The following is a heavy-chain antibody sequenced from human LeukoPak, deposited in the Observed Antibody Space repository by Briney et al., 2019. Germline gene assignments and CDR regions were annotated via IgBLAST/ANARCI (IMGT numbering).Heavy chain of an antibody. CDR2: ISAYNGNT. CDR3: ARDSITIFGVVIMSGMDV. V-gene: IGHV1-18*01. Sequence: GGSLRLSCAASGFTFTSYGISWVRQAPGQGLEWMGWISAYNGNTNYAQKLQGRVTMTTDTSTSTAYMELRSLRSDDTAVYYCARDSITIFGVVIMSGMDVWGQGTTVTVSS. J-gene: IGHJ6*02. CDR1: GFTFTSYG. D-gene: IGHD3-3*01.